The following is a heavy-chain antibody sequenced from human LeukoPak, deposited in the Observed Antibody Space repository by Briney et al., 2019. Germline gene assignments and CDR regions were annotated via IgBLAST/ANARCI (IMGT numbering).Heavy chain of an antibody. D-gene: IGHD3-3*01. Sequence: GGSLRLSCAASGLIFSNYWMSWFCQAPGKGLEWVANIKQDGSEKYYVDSAKGRFTISRDNAKDSLYLQMNSLTAEDTAVYYCARGHTILAYWGQGTLVTVSS. CDR3: ARGHTILAY. CDR2: IKQDGSEK. V-gene: IGHV3-7*01. J-gene: IGHJ4*02. CDR1: GLIFSNYW.